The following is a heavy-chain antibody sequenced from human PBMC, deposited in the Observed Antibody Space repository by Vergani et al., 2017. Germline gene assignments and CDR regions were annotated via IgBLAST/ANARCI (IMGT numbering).Heavy chain of an antibody. D-gene: IGHD1-26*01. CDR3: VKDHMGASFVGTNHNDY. CDR2: ISSSSSPI. V-gene: IGHV3-48*01. Sequence: EVQLVESGGGLVQRGGFLRLSCAASGFTFSSYSMNWVRQAPGKGLEWVSYISSSSSPIYYADSVQGRFTISRDNAKNSLYLQMNSLRAEDTAVYYCVKDHMGASFVGTNHNDYWGQGTLVTVSS. J-gene: IGHJ4*02. CDR1: GFTFSSYS.